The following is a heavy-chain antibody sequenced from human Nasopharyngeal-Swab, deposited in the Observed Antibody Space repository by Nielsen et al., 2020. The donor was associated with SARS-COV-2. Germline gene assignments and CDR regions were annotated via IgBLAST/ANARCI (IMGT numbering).Heavy chain of an antibody. D-gene: IGHD3-3*01. CDR1: GFTFSSYA. V-gene: IGHV3-64D*06. Sequence: GESLRLSCSASGFTFSSYAMHWVRQAPGKGLEYVSAISSNGGSTYYADSVKGRFTISRDNSKNTLYLQMSSLRAEDTAVYYCVKDQGDFWSGYYWSYYGMDVWGQGTTVTVSS. J-gene: IGHJ6*02. CDR2: ISSNGGST. CDR3: VKDQGDFWSGYYWSYYGMDV.